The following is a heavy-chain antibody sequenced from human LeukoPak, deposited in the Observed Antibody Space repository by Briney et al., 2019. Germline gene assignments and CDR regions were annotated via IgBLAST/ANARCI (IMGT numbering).Heavy chain of an antibody. J-gene: IGHJ4*02. CDR1: GGSISSSSYY. Sequence: SETLSLTCTVSGGSISSSSYYWGWIRQPPGKGLEWIGITYYSGSTYYNPSLKSRVTISVDTSKNQFSLKLSSVTAADTAVYYCAREGSEGSSWSRYYFDYWGQGTLVTVSS. D-gene: IGHD6-13*01. CDR3: AREGSEGSSWSRYYFDY. V-gene: IGHV4-39*02. CDR2: TYYSGST.